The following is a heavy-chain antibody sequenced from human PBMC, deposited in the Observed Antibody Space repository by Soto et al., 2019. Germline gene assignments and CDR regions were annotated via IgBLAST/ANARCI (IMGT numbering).Heavy chain of an antibody. CDR2: ISYSGSNT. CDR1: GFTFRSYA. Sequence: QVHLVASGGGMVQPGRSLRLACTASGFTFRSYAMHWVRQAPGKGLEWVAVISYSGSNTYYADSVKGRFSISRDISNNTLYLQMNRLRSEDTAVYYCARAPGGSTETFDSWGQGTLVTVSS. V-gene: IGHV3-30-3*01. D-gene: IGHD3-10*01. CDR3: ARAPGGSTETFDS. J-gene: IGHJ4*02.